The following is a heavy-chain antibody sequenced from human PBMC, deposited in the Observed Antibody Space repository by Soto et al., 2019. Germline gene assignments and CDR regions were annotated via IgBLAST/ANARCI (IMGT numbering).Heavy chain of an antibody. V-gene: IGHV2-26*01. D-gene: IGHD3-10*01. J-gene: IGHJ4*02. CDR3: ARIRGWGWLGHNDY. CDR1: GFSLSNARMS. Sequence: QVTLKESGPVLVKPTETITLTCTVSGFSLSNARMSVSWIRQPPGKALEWLAHIFSNDAKSYSASLKSRLNISKDTSKSQVVLTMTTMDPVDTATYYCARIRGWGWLGHNDYWCQGTLVTVSS. CDR2: IFSNDAK.